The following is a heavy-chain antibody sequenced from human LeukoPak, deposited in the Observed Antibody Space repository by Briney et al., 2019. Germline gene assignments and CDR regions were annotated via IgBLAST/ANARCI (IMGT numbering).Heavy chain of an antibody. CDR1: GYTFSSYG. CDR2: ISGYNGNT. V-gene: IGHV1-18*01. J-gene: IGHJ3*02. D-gene: IGHD3-3*01. CDR3: ARDRSPDFWSGDYRDAFDI. Sequence: SVKVSCKASGYTFSSYGISWVRQAPGQGLEWMGWISGYNGNTNSAQKLQGRVSMTTDTSTSTAYVELRSLRSDDTAVYYCARDRSPDFWSGDYRDAFDIWGQGTMVTVSS.